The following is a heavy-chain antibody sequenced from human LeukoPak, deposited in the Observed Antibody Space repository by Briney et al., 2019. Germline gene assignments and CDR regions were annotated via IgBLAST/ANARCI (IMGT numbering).Heavy chain of an antibody. J-gene: IGHJ4*02. CDR3: ARHRTGTTRGHDY. CDR1: GGSISSYY. D-gene: IGHD1-1*01. V-gene: IGHV4-59*08. Sequence: KTSETLSLACNVSGGSISSYYWTWIRQPPGKGLEWIGYFYYSGSPNYNPSLKSRVTISVDTSKNQFSLKLSSVTAADTAMYYCARHRTGTTRGHDYWGQGTLVTVSS. CDR2: FYYSGSP.